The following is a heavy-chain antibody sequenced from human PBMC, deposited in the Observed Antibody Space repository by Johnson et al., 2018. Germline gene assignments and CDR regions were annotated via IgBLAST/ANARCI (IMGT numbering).Heavy chain of an antibody. V-gene: IGHV3-23*04. J-gene: IGHJ1*01. Sequence: QLVESGGGLVQPGGSLRLSCAASGFTFSSYAMSWVRQAPGKGLEWVSAISGSGGSTYFAESVKGRFTIPRDNSKHTLYLQMNSLRAEDTAVYYCARSLGLDSSGYYYGSFQHWGQGTLVTVSS. CDR1: GFTFSSYA. D-gene: IGHD3-22*01. CDR3: ARSLGLDSSGYYYGSFQH. CDR2: ISGSGGST.